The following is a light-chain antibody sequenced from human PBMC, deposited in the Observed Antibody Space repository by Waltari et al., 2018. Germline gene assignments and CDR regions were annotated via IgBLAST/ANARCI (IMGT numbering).Light chain of an antibody. J-gene: IGLJ3*02. V-gene: IGLV2-8*01. CDR3: TSYAGKNILV. CDR2: EVN. Sequence: QSVLTQPPSASGSLGQSVTISCTGARSNVGVYNFVSWYQQHPGKAPKLIIDEVNKRPAGVPDRFSGSKSGNTASLTVSGLLAEDEADYYCTSYAGKNILVFGGGTNLTVL. CDR1: RSNVGVYNF.